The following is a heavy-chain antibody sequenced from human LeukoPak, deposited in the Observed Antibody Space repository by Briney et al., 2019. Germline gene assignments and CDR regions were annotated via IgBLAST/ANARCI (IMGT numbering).Heavy chain of an antibody. Sequence: GGSLRLSCAASGFSFTSYSINWVRQAPGKGLEWVSYISRDSSNIYYADSVKGRFTISRDNSKNTLFLQMSSLTTDDTAVYYCVKKGVVAPTGDYYFDFWGQGTLVTVSS. CDR3: VKKGVVAPTGDYYFDF. D-gene: IGHD5-12*01. CDR1: GFSFTSYS. J-gene: IGHJ4*02. CDR2: ISRDSSNI. V-gene: IGHV3-48*01.